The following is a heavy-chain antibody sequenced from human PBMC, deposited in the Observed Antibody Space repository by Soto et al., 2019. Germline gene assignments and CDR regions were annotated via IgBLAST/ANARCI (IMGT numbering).Heavy chain of an antibody. Sequence: GGSLRLSCVASGFTFSSYGMHWVRQAPGKGLEWVAVIWYDGSNKYYADSVKGRFTISRDNSKNTLYLQMNSLRAEDTAVYYCARDQGYYDILTGYYFFGDPDYWGQGTLVTVSS. J-gene: IGHJ4*02. CDR1: GFTFSSYG. D-gene: IGHD3-9*01. CDR2: IWYDGSNK. V-gene: IGHV3-33*01. CDR3: ARDQGYYDILTGYYFFGDPDY.